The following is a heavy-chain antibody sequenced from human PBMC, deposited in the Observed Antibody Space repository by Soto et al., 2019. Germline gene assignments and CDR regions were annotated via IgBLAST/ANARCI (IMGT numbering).Heavy chain of an antibody. D-gene: IGHD3-3*01. CDR2: ITGTGGST. CDR1: GFTFSSYA. J-gene: IGHJ2*01. CDR3: AKDQSQSVVAAFLEFDL. Sequence: EVQLLESGGGLVQPGGSLRLSCAASGFTFSSYAMNWVRQAPGKGLEWVSSITGTGGSTYHADSVKGRFTISRDNSKDTLYLQMSSLRAEDTAVYYCAKDQSQSVVAAFLEFDLWGRGTLVTVSS. V-gene: IGHV3-23*01.